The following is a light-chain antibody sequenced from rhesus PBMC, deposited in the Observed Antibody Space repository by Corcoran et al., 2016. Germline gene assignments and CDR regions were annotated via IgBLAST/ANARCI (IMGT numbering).Light chain of an antibody. CDR3: QQGSHTPWT. V-gene: IGKV1-18*01. CDR2: AAS. J-gene: IGKJ1*01. Sequence: DIQMTQSPSSLSASVGDKVTITCRASQAISSWLAWYQPKPGKAPKLLIYAASSLHSGVPERFSGSGAGTDYCLAISGLQPEDFAIYYCQQGSHTPWTFGQGTRVEIK. CDR1: QAISSW.